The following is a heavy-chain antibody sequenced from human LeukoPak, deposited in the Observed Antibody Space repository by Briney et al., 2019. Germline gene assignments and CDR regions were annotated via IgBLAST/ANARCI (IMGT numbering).Heavy chain of an antibody. Sequence: VGSLRLSCEVSGSSVNDKRMIWVRQAPGKGLEWVSVIYDGHTTHYADSVKGRFTISRDNSKNTLYLQMNSLRAEDTAVYYCARGGAVTRWASAPEYWGQGTLVTVSS. V-gene: IGHV3-53*01. CDR2: IYDGHTT. J-gene: IGHJ4*02. CDR3: ARGGAVTRWASAPEY. CDR1: GSSVNDKR. D-gene: IGHD4-17*01.